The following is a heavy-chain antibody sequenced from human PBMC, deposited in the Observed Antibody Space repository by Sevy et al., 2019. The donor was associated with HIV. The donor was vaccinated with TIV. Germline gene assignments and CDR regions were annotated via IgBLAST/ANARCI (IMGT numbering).Heavy chain of an antibody. Sequence: GGSLRLSCAASGFSVNTNYMTWVRQAPGKGLEWVSVVYSGGRTEYADSVKGRFTIFRDISKNALFLELSSLTAEDTAVYYCATCSSGDSYYYRMDVWGQGTTVTVSS. CDR2: VYSGGRT. D-gene: IGHD4-17*01. CDR1: GFSVNTNY. J-gene: IGHJ6*02. CDR3: ATCSSGDSYYYRMDV. V-gene: IGHV3-53*01.